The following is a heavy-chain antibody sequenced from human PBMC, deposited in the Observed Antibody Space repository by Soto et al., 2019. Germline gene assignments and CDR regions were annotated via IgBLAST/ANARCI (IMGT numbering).Heavy chain of an antibody. V-gene: IGHV3-15*07. CDR3: TRVVEGSGRNASH. CDR1: GFTFSNVW. D-gene: IGHD3-10*01. CDR2: IKSKTDGGTT. J-gene: IGHJ4*02. Sequence: EVQLVESGGGLVKPGGSLRLSCAGSGFTFSNVWMNWVRQAPGKGLEWVGRIKSKTDGGTTLSAAPVKGRFTISRDDSRNPLYLQMNSLEIEDTAVYYCTRVVEGSGRNASHLGQGNLGTV.